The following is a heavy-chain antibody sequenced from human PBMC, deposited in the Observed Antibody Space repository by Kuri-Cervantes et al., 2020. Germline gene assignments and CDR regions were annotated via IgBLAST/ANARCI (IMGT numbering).Heavy chain of an antibody. CDR2: ISGSGGST. CDR1: GFTFSSYA. V-gene: IGHV3-23*01. J-gene: IGHJ4*02. D-gene: IGHD3-10*01. CDR3: AKDEQVWFETWGY. Sequence: GGSLRLSCAASGFTFSSYAMSWVRQAPGRGLEWVSAISGSGGSTYYPDSVKGRFTISRDNSKNTLYLQMNSLRAEDTAVYYCAKDEQVWFETWGYWGQGTLVTVSS.